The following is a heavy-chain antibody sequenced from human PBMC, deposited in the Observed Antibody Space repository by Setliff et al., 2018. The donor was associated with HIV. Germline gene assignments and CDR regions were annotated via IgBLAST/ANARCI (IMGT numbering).Heavy chain of an antibody. V-gene: IGHV3-48*01. CDR1: GFTFSSYS. Sequence: GGSLRLSCAASGFTFSSYSMNWVRQAPGKGLEWVSFITSSGTTIYYADSVKGRFIISRDNAKNSLYLQMNSLRAEDMAVYYCARSHDYGDDRRLDYWGQGTLVTVSS. J-gene: IGHJ4*02. D-gene: IGHD4-17*01. CDR2: ITSSGTTI. CDR3: ARSHDYGDDRRLDY.